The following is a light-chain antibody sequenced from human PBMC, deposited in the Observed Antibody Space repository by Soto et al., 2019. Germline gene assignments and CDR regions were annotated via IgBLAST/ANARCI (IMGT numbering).Light chain of an antibody. CDR2: EVS. CDR3: TSFTATSTYV. V-gene: IGLV2-14*01. CDR1: GSDVGYYNY. Sequence: QSVLTQPASVSGSPGQSITISCTGTGSDVGYYNYVSWYQQHPGKAPKVMIYEVSNWPSGVSNRFSGSKSGNTASLTISGLQAEDEADYYCTSFTATSTYVFGTGTKLTVL. J-gene: IGLJ1*01.